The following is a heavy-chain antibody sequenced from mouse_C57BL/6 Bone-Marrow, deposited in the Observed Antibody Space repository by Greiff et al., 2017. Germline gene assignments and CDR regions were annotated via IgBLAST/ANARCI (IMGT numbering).Heavy chain of an antibody. J-gene: IGHJ4*01. Sequence: EVQGVESGGDLVKPGGSLKLSCAASGFTFSSYGMSWVRQTPDKRLEWVATISSGGSYTYYPDSVKGRFTISRDNAKNTLYLQMSSLKSEDTAMYYCASSSRDAMDYWGQGTSVTVSS. CDR1: GFTFSSYG. CDR3: ASSSRDAMDY. CDR2: ISSGGSYT. V-gene: IGHV5-6*01.